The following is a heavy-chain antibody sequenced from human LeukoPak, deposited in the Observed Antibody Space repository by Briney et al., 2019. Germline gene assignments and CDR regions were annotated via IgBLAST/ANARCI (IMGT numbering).Heavy chain of an antibody. D-gene: IGHD1-1*01. J-gene: IGHJ5*02. Sequence: GGSLRLSCAASGFTFSSSWMTWVRQAPGKGLEWVANINEDGSVKNCVVSVKGRFTISRDNAKNSLFLQMNSLRVEDTAVYYCARDKAYNRFDHWGRGTLVTVSS. CDR1: GFTFSSSW. CDR2: INEDGSVK. CDR3: ARDKAYNRFDH. V-gene: IGHV3-7*04.